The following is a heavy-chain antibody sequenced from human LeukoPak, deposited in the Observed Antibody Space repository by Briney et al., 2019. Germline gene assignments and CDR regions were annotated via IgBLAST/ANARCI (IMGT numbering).Heavy chain of an antibody. CDR1: GFTFGRYA. J-gene: IGHJ4*02. CDR2: ISGGGGNT. V-gene: IGHV3-23*01. CDR3: AKEWARYGFDGLDY. D-gene: IGHD5-18*01. Sequence: GGSLRLSCAASGFTFGRYAMSWVRQAPGKGLEWVSAISGGGGNTYYADSVKGRFTISRDNSNNILYRQMNSLRAEDTAVYYCAKEWARYGFDGLDYWGQGTLVTVSS.